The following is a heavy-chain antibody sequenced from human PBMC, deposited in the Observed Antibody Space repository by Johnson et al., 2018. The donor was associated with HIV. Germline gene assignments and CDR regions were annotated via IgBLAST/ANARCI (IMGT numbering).Heavy chain of an antibody. J-gene: IGHJ3*01. CDR2: IKSKTDGGTT. V-gene: IGHV3-15*01. CDR3: TTDRGNGDYDAFDL. D-gene: IGHD4-17*01. CDR1: GFTFSNAW. Sequence: VQLVESGGGLVKPGGSLRLSCAASGFTFSNAWMSWVRQAPGKGLEWVGRIKSKTDGGTTDYAAPVKGRFTISRDDSKHTLYLQMNSLKTEDTAVYYCTTDRGNGDYDAFDLWGQGTLVTVSS.